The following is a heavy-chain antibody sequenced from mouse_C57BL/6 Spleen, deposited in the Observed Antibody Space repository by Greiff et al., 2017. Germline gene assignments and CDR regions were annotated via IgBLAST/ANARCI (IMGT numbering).Heavy chain of an antibody. Sequence: VQLQQSGPELVKPGASVKISCTASGYTFTDYYMNWVRQSHGKSLEWIGDINPNNGGTSYNQKFKGKATLTGNKSSSTAYMARRSLTSEDSAVYYCARWGANWDGFFDDWGQGTTLTVAS. V-gene: IGHV1-26*01. CDR1: GYTFTDYY. CDR3: ARWGANWDGFFDD. CDR2: INPNNGGT. D-gene: IGHD4-1*01. J-gene: IGHJ2*01.